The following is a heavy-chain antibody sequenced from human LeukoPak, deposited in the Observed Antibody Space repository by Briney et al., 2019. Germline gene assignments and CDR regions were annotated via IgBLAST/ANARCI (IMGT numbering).Heavy chain of an antibody. CDR2: IYHSGST. CDR3: ARDGDTAMFDY. J-gene: IGHJ4*02. Sequence: PSQTLSLTCAVSGGSISSGGYSWSWIRQPPGKGLEWIGYIYHSGSTYYNPSLKSRVTISVDRSKNQFSLKLSSVTAADTAVYYCARDGDTAMFDYWGQGTQVTVSS. CDR1: GGSISSGGYS. V-gene: IGHV4-30-2*01. D-gene: IGHD5-18*01.